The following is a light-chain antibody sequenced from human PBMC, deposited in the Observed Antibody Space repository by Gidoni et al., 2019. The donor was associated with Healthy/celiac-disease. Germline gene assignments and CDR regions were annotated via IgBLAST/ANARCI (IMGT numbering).Light chain of an antibody. CDR3: SSYAGSNIGV. CDR1: SSDVGGYNY. Sequence: QSALTQPPSASGSPGQSVTISCTGPSSDVGGYNYVSWYQQHPGKAPKLVIYEVSKRPSGVPDRFSGSKSGNTASLTVSGLQAEDEAYYYCSSYAGSNIGVFGTGTKVTVL. CDR2: EVS. J-gene: IGLJ1*01. V-gene: IGLV2-8*01.